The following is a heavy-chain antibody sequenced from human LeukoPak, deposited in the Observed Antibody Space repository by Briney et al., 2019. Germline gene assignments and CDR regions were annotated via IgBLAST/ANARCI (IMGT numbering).Heavy chain of an antibody. CDR2: ISYDGSNK. CDR3: ARASYKWLFTGGYFDY. CDR1: GFTFSSYS. V-gene: IGHV3-30*03. D-gene: IGHD3-22*01. Sequence: GSLRLSCAASGFTFSSYSMNWVRQAPGKGLEWVAVISYDGSNKYYADSVKGRFTISRDNSKNTLYLQMNSLRAEDTAVYYCARASYKWLFTGGYFDYWGQGTLVTVSS. J-gene: IGHJ4*02.